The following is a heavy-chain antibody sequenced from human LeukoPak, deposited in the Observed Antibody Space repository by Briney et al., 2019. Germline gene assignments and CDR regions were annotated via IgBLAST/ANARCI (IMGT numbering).Heavy chain of an antibody. D-gene: IGHD7-27*01. CDR1: GFTFDDYA. CDR2: ITWNSGDM. CDR3: TRAPGVKTAHFDY. V-gene: IGHV3-9*01. J-gene: IGHJ4*02. Sequence: GRSLRLSCTASGFTFDDYAMHWVRQAPGKGLEWVSGITWNSGDMVYADSVKGRFTISRDNAKNSLYLQMNSLRAEDTALYYCTRAPGVKTAHFDYWGQGTMVTVSS.